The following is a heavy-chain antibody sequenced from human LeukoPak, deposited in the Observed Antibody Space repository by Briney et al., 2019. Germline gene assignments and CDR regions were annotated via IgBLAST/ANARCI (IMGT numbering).Heavy chain of an antibody. D-gene: IGHD3-3*01. Sequence: PSETLSLTCTVSGGSISSHYWSWIRQPPGKGLEWIGYIYYSGSTNYNPSLKSRVTISVDTSKNQFSLKLSSVTAADTAVYYCARAHEYYDFWSGYYISNYYMDVWGKGTTVTVSS. J-gene: IGHJ6*03. CDR2: IYYSGST. CDR3: ARAHEYYDFWSGYYISNYYMDV. V-gene: IGHV4-59*11. CDR1: GGSISSHY.